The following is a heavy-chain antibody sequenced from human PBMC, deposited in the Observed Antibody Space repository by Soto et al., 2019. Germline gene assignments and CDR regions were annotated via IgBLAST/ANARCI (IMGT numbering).Heavy chain of an antibody. CDR1: GFAFSTKW. CDR2: INIDGTTT. V-gene: IGHV3-74*01. Sequence: EVQLVESGGGLVQPGGPLRLSCAASGFAFSTKWMHWVRQGPGKGLVWVSRINIDGTTTNYADSVKGRFTISRDNAKNMLYLQMDSLRAEDTAVYYCARIPYSDTDPCPWGQGTLVTVSS. D-gene: IGHD1-26*01. J-gene: IGHJ5*02. CDR3: ARIPYSDTDPCP.